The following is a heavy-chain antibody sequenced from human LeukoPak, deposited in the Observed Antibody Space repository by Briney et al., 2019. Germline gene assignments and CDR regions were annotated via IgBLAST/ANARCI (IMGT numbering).Heavy chain of an antibody. CDR3: ARDFGYHYYYYYYGMDV. Sequence: GASVKVSCKASGYTFTSYAMNWVRQAPGQGLEWMGWINTNTGNPTYAQGFTGRFVFSLDTSVSTAYLQIGSLKAEDTAVYYCARDFGYHYYYYYYGMDVWGQGTTVTVSS. CDR2: INTNTGNP. D-gene: IGHD2-2*01. CDR1: GYTFTSYA. V-gene: IGHV7-4-1*01. J-gene: IGHJ6*02.